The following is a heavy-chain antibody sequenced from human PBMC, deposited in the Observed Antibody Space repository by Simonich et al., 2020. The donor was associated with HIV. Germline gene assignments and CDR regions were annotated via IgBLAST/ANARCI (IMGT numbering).Heavy chain of an antibody. J-gene: IGHJ4*02. CDR2: ISKSSSYI. CDR1: GFTFSSYS. D-gene: IGHD2-2*01. CDR3: ARDGRKGSSTSCSDY. V-gene: IGHV3-21*01. Sequence: EVQLVESGGGLVKPGGSLRLSCAASGFTFSSYSMNWGRQAPGKGLEWVSSISKSSSYIYYADSVKGRFTISRDNAKNSLYLQMNGLRAEDTAVYYCARDGRKGSSTSCSDYWGQGTLVTVSS.